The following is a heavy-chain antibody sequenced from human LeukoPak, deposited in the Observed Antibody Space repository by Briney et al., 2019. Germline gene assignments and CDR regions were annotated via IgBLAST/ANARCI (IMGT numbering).Heavy chain of an antibody. Sequence: QPGRSLRLSCAASGFTFSSYGMHWVRQAPGKGLEWVAVISYDGSNKYYADSVKGRFTISRDNSKNTLYLQMNSLRAEDTAVYYCAKAYGFWSGYYVDWGQGTLVTVSS. CDR2: ISYDGSNK. V-gene: IGHV3-30*18. CDR1: GFTFSSYG. J-gene: IGHJ4*02. CDR3: AKAYGFWSGYYVD. D-gene: IGHD3-3*01.